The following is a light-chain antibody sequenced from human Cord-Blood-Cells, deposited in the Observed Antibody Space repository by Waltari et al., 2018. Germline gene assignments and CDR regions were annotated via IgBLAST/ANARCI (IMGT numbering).Light chain of an antibody. CDR1: SSDVGGSNY. CDR3: SSYTSSISVL. CDR2: DVS. V-gene: IGLV2-14*01. Sequence: QSALTQPASASGPPGQSITISCTGTSSDVGGSNYVSWYQQHPGKAPKLTSYDVSNRPSGVSDRFSGSKSGNTASLAISGLQAEDEADYYCSSYTSSISVLFGGGTKLTVL. J-gene: IGLJ2*01.